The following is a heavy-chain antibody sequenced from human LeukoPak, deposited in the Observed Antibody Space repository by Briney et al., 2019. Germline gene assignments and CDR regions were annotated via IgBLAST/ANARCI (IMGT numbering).Heavy chain of an antibody. CDR1: GGSFSDYY. V-gene: IGHV4-34*01. J-gene: IGHJ4*02. CDR3: ARGHYDYVWGSYRTPGYYFDY. D-gene: IGHD3-16*02. CDR2: INHSGST. Sequence: PLETLSLTCAVYGGSFSDYYWSWIRQPPGKGLEWIGEINHSGSTNYNPSLKSRVTISVDTSKNQFSLKLSSVTAADTAVYYCARGHYDYVWGSYRTPGYYFDYWGQGTLVTVSS.